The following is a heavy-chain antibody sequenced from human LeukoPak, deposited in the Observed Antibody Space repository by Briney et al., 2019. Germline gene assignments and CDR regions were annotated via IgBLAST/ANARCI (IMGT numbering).Heavy chain of an antibody. Sequence: GRSLRLSCAASGFTFSNYDMHWVRQAPGKGLEWVSVIGTAGNTYYLGSVKGRFTISRENAKNSLYLQMNSLRAGDTAIYYCARSKSYSSGWTDFDYWGQGTLVTVSS. V-gene: IGHV3-13*01. CDR3: ARSKSYSSGWTDFDY. CDR2: IGTAGNT. D-gene: IGHD6-19*01. CDR1: GFTFSNYD. J-gene: IGHJ4*02.